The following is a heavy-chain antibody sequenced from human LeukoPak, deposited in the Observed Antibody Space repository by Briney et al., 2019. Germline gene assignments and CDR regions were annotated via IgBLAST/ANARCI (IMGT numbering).Heavy chain of an antibody. CDR2: VYSTGHT. CDR3: AKHRFGKPHFDY. V-gene: IGHV4-59*08. CDR1: GGSISSYY. Sequence: SETLSLTCTVSGGSISSYYWSWLRQPQGKGPEWMGFVYSTGHTNYNPSLKSRVTMSLDTSKKQVSLELNSVTAADTAVYCCAKHRFGKPHFDYWGQGSLVTVAS. J-gene: IGHJ4*01. D-gene: IGHD3-16*01.